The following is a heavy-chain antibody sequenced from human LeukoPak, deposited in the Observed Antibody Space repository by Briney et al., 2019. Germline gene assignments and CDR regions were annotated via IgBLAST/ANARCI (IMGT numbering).Heavy chain of an antibody. V-gene: IGHV3-7*01. CDR1: GFTFSSYW. CDR2: IKQDGSEK. J-gene: IGHJ6*03. Sequence: GGSLRLSCAASGFTFSSYWMSWVRQAPGKGLEWVANIKQDGSEKYYVDSVKGRFTISRDNAKNSLYLQMNSLRAEDTAVYYCARDYWVVAARGNYYYMDVWGKGTTVTVSS. D-gene: IGHD2-15*01. CDR3: ARDYWVVAARGNYYYMDV.